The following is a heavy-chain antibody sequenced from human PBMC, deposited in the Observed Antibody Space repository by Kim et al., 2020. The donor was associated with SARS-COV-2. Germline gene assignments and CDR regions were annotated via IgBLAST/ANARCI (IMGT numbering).Heavy chain of an antibody. Sequence: ASVKVSCKASGYTFTGYYMHWVRQAPGQGLEWMGWINPNSGGTNYAQKFQGRVTMTRDTSISTAYMELSRLRSDDTAVYYCARSRTVRGVIGTISYYFDYWGQGTLVTVSS. CDR3: ARSRTVRGVIGTISYYFDY. D-gene: IGHD3-10*01. V-gene: IGHV1-2*02. CDR1: GYTFTGYY. CDR2: INPNSGGT. J-gene: IGHJ4*02.